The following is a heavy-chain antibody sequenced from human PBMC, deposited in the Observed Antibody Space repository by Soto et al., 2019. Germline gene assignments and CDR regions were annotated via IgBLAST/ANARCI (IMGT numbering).Heavy chain of an antibody. Sequence: PGGSLRLSCTGSEFSFGDYAMTWVRQAQGKGLEWVACLRGKAYGGAVEYAAFVKDIFTNLRDESKNIGYLQEDGLPGEESRIYYWPSRYSCRCKSPQQVMDVWGQGLTVTVSS. CDR3: PSRYSCRCKSPQQVMDV. D-gene: IGHD1-26*01. V-gene: IGHV3-49*04. J-gene: IGHJ6*02. CDR1: EFSFGDYA. CDR2: LRGKAYGGAV.